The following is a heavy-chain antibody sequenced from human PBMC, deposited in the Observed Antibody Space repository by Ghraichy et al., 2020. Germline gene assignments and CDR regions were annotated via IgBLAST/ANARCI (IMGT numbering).Heavy chain of an antibody. D-gene: IGHD2-8*01. J-gene: IGHJ4*02. CDR3: ARSKRSCFNNVCSTKYYFDY. Sequence: SQTLSLTCKISSDSISSHYWSWIRQSPGKGLEWIGYVYYTGSTNYNPSLKNRVTISVNTSKNQLSLRLNSMTAADTAVYFCARSKRSCFNNVCSTKYYFDYWGQGTLVTVSS. V-gene: IGHV4-59*11. CDR1: SDSISSHY. CDR2: VYYTGST.